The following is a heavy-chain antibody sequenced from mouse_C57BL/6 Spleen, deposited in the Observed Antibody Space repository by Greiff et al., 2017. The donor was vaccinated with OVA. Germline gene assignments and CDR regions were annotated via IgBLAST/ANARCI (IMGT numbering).Heavy chain of an antibody. D-gene: IGHD2-10*01. V-gene: IGHV1-54*01. CDR3: ARRGAYPRAMDY. J-gene: IGHJ4*01. Sequence: VQLQESGAELVRPGTSVKVSCKASGYAFTNYLIEWVKQRPGQGLEWIGVINPGSGGTNYNEKFKGKATLTADKSSSTAYMQLSSLTSEDSAVYFCARRGAYPRAMDYWGQGTSVTVSS. CDR2: INPGSGGT. CDR1: GYAFTNYL.